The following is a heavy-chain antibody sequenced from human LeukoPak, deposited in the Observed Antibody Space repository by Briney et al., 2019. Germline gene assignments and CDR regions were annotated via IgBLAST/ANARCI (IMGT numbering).Heavy chain of an antibody. Sequence: VASVNVSCKASGYTFTSFDINWVRQATGQGLEWMGWMNPNSGNTGYAQKFQGSVTITADESTSTAYMELSSLRSEDTAVYYCARPLLYTQDAFDIWGQGTMVTVSS. CDR3: ARPLLYTQDAFDI. D-gene: IGHD2-2*02. CDR1: GYTFTSFD. J-gene: IGHJ3*02. V-gene: IGHV1-8*01. CDR2: MNPNSGNT.